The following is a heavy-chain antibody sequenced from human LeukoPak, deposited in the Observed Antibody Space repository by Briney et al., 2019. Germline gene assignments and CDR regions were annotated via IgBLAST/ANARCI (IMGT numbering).Heavy chain of an antibody. D-gene: IGHD5-18*01. Sequence: GGSLRLSCAASGFTFSSYAMSWVRQAPGKGLEWVASIQESGSDKKYLDSVKGRFTISRDNAKNSLYLQMNSLRAEDTAVYYCARDGYSYGEGFDYWGQGTLVTVSS. CDR1: GFTFSSYA. CDR2: IQESGSDK. CDR3: ARDGYSYGEGFDY. V-gene: IGHV3-7*01. J-gene: IGHJ4*02.